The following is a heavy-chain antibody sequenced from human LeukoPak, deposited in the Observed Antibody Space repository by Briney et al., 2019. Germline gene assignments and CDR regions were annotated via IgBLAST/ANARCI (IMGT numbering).Heavy chain of an antibody. CDR1: GDSVSSNSAA. J-gene: IGHJ4*02. CDR3: AGGAGSIDY. CDR2: AYYRSNWYI. V-gene: IGHV6-1*01. Sequence: SQTLSLTCAISGDSVSSNSAAWHRIRQSPSRGLEWLGRAYYRSNWYIDYAVSVKSRITINPDTSKNQFSMRLDSVTPEDTAVYYCAGGAGSIDYWGQGALVTVSS. D-gene: IGHD5-24*01.